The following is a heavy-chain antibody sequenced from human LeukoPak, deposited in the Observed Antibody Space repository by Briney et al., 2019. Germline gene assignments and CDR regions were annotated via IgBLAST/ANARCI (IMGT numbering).Heavy chain of an antibody. Sequence: PGGSLRLSCAASGFTFSSYWMSWVRQAPGKGLEWVANIKKDASEKYYVDSVKGRFTISRDNAKNSLFLQMNSLRAEDTAVYYCAGAYGPLEFPWGQGTLVTVSS. D-gene: IGHD3-10*01. J-gene: IGHJ5*02. CDR1: GFTFSSYW. V-gene: IGHV3-7*01. CDR3: AGAYGPLEFP. CDR2: IKKDASEK.